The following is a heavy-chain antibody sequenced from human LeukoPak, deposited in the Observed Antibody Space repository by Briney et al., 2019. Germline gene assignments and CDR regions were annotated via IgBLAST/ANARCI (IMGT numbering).Heavy chain of an antibody. J-gene: IGHJ5*02. Sequence: PSETPSLTCTVSGGSISTSRHYWGWIRQPPGKGLEWIGNMYYSGNSYYNPSLKSRVTISVDTSKNQFSLKLSAGTAADTAVYYCARQLASTIATQVDPWGQGTLVTVSS. V-gene: IGHV4-39*01. CDR3: ARQLASTIATQVDP. CDR2: MYYSGNS. D-gene: IGHD6-6*01. CDR1: GGSISTSRHY.